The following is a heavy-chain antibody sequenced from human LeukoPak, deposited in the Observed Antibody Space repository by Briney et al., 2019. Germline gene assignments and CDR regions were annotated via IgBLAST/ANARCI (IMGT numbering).Heavy chain of an antibody. J-gene: IGHJ4*02. D-gene: IGHD6-19*01. CDR2: IRSKANSYAT. CDR1: GFTFSGSA. Sequence: GGSLRLSCAASGFTFSGSAMHWVRQASGKGLEWVGRIRSKANSYATAYAASVKGRFTISRDDPKNTAYLQMNSLKTEDTAVYYCTRHDSSGFVYWGQGTLVTVSS. V-gene: IGHV3-73*01. CDR3: TRHDSSGFVY.